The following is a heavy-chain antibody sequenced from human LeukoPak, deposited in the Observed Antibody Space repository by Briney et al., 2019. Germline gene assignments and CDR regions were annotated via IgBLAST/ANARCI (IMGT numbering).Heavy chain of an antibody. CDR3: ARGRYSYYYGMDV. Sequence: GRSLRLSCAASGFTFSSYGMDWVRQAPGKGLEWVAVIWDDGSNKYYVDSGKGRFTISRDNSKNTLYLQMNSLRAEDTAVYYCARGRYSYYYGMDVWGQGTTVTVSS. CDR1: GFTFSSYG. V-gene: IGHV3-33*01. CDR2: IWDDGSNK. D-gene: IGHD5-18*01. J-gene: IGHJ6*02.